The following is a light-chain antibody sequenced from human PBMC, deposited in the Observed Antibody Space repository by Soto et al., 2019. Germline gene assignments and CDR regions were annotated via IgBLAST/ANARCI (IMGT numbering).Light chain of an antibody. V-gene: IGLV1-40*01. Sequence: QPVLTQPPSLSGAPGQRVTISCSGSGSNIGANFDVHWYKQLPGTAPQVVIYGNSNRPSGVPDRFSGSKSGAYASLVITGLRADDEAEYYCQSFDNTLSASIFGGGTKLTVL. CDR2: GNS. CDR1: GSNIGANFD. J-gene: IGLJ2*01. CDR3: QSFDNTLSASI.